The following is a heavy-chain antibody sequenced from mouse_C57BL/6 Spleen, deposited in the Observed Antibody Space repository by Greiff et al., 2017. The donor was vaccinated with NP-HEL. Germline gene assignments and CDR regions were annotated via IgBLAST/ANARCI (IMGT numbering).Heavy chain of an antibody. J-gene: IGHJ4*01. V-gene: IGHV1-55*01. D-gene: IGHD1-1*01. Sequence: QVQLQQPGAELVKPGASVKMSCKASGYTFTSYWITWVKQRPGQGLEWIGDIYPGSGSTNYNEKFKSKATLTVDTSSSTAYMQLSSLTSEDSAVYYCARRTPLLLRYYAMDYWGQGTSVTVSS. CDR3: ARRTPLLLRYYAMDY. CDR2: IYPGSGST. CDR1: GYTFTSYW.